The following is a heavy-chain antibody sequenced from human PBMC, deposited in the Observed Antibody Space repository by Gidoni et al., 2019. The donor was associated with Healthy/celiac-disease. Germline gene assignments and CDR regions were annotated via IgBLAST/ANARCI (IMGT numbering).Heavy chain of an antibody. Sequence: QVQLVESGGGVVQPGRSLRLSCAASGFTFISYSMHWVRQAPGKGLEWVAVISYDGSNKYYADSVKGRFTISRDNSKNTLYLQMNSLRAEDTAVYYCARDRSFYDYVWGSYREFDYWGQGTLVTVSS. CDR3: ARDRSFYDYVWGSYREFDY. D-gene: IGHD3-16*02. V-gene: IGHV3-30-3*01. J-gene: IGHJ4*02. CDR2: ISYDGSNK. CDR1: GFTFISYS.